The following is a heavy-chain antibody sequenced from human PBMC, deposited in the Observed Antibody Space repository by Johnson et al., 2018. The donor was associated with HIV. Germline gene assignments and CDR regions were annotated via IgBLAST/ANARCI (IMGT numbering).Heavy chain of an antibody. CDR1: GFTVSSNY. D-gene: IGHD5-18*01. CDR3: ANGGYSYGYDAFDI. CDR2: VYSGGTT. J-gene: IGHJ3*02. V-gene: IGHV3-66*01. Sequence: VQLVESGGGLVQPGGSLRLSCAASGFTVSSNYMSWVRQAPGKGLESVSVVYSGGTTHYADSVKGRFNISRDNSKNTLYLQMNSLRAEDTAVYYCANGGYSYGYDAFDIWGQGTMVTVSS.